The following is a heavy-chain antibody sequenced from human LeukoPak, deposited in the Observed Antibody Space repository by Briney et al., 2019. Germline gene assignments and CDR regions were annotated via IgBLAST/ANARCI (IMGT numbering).Heavy chain of an antibody. J-gene: IGHJ5*02. D-gene: IGHD3-10*01. V-gene: IGHV4-34*01. CDR2: INRGGDT. CDR1: GGSFSGYY. CDR3: ARGSGLGSYFNGP. Sequence: PSETLSLTCAVYGGSFSGYYWTCVRQAPGKGLEWIGEINRGGDTNYHPSLESRVTISVDTSKNQFSLKLSSVTTADTAVYYCARGSGLGSYFNGPWGQGTLVTVSS.